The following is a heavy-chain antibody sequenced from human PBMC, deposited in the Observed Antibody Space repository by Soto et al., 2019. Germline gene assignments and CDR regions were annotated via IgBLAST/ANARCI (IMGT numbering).Heavy chain of an antibody. CDR2: INPNSGGT. V-gene: IGHV1-2*04. CDR1: GYTFTGYY. J-gene: IGHJ6*02. Sequence: APVKVSCKASGYTFTGYYMHWVRQAPGQGLEWMGWINPNSGGTNYAQKFQGWVTMTRDTSISTAYMELSRLRSDDTAVYYCARSVEDYYYGMDVWGQGTTVTVSS. CDR3: ARSVEDYYYGMDV.